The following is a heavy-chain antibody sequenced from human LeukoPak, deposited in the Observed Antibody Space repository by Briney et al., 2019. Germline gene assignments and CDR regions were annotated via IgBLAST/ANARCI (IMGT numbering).Heavy chain of an antibody. D-gene: IGHD3-22*01. CDR1: GFTFNSYA. CDR2: ISGSGGST. Sequence: GGSLRLSCAASGFTFNSYAMSWVRQAPGKGLEWVSAISGSGGSTYYADSVKGRFTISRDNSKNTLFLQMNSLRAEDTAVYYCAKGRYYYDSSDAFDIWGQGTMVTVSS. CDR3: AKGRYYYDSSDAFDI. V-gene: IGHV3-23*01. J-gene: IGHJ3*02.